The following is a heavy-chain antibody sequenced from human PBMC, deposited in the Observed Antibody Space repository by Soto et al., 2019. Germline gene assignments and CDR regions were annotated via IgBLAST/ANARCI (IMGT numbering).Heavy chain of an antibody. CDR2: ISGSGGST. V-gene: IGHV3-23*01. J-gene: IGHJ4*02. D-gene: IGHD3-22*01. CDR3: ATGITMLVVVTTGYFDY. CDR1: GFTFSFYA. Sequence: GGSLRLSCAASGFTFSFYAMHWVRQAPGKGLEWVSAISGSGGSTYYADSVKGRFTISRDNSKNTLYLQMNSLRAEDTAVYYCATGITMLVVVTTGYFDYWGPGTLVTVSA.